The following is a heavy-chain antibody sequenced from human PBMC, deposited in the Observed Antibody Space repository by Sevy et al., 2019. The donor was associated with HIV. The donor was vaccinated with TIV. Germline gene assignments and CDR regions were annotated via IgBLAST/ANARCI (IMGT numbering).Heavy chain of an antibody. V-gene: IGHV3-15*01. CDR3: ITDPGYRGYDEEVINYYYYGMDV. CDR1: GFTFSSAW. D-gene: IGHD5-12*01. J-gene: IGHJ6*02. CDR2: IKSKTDGGTI. Sequence: GESLKISCVASGFTFSSAWMSWVRLAPGKGLEWVGRIKSKTDGGTIDYAAPVKGRFTISREDSKNTLYLQMNSLKTGDTGVYYCITDPGYRGYDEEVINYYYYGMDVWGQGTTVTVSS.